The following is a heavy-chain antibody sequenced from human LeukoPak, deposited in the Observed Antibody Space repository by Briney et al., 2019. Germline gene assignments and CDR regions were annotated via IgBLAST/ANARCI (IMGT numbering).Heavy chain of an antibody. V-gene: IGHV4-38-2*02. CDR1: GYSISSGYY. Sequence: SETLSLTCTVSGYSISSGYYWGWIRQPPGKGLEWIGSIYHSGSTYYNPSLKSRVTVSVDTSKNQFSLKLSSVTAADTAVYYCAREGYCSSTSCSEGDAFDIWGQGTMVTDSS. J-gene: IGHJ3*02. CDR2: IYHSGST. D-gene: IGHD2-2*01. CDR3: AREGYCSSTSCSEGDAFDI.